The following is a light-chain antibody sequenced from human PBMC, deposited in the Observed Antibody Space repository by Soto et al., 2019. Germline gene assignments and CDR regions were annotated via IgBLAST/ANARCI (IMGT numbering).Light chain of an antibody. Sequence: DIQMTQSPSSLSASVGDRVTITCRASQSISDYLNWYQQKPGKAPKLLIIAASSLQSGVPSRFSGSGSGTDFTLTISSLQPEDFATYYCQQSYSTPRTFGQGTKVEIK. J-gene: IGKJ1*01. CDR2: AAS. CDR3: QQSYSTPRT. CDR1: QSISDY. V-gene: IGKV1-39*01.